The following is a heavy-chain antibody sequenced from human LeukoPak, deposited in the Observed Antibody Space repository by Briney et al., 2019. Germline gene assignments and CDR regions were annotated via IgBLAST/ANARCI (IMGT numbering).Heavy chain of an antibody. CDR1: GFTFSYYE. D-gene: IGHD2-2*01. V-gene: IGHV3-48*03. CDR3: AREGGVCSSTSCHHYYMDV. J-gene: IGHJ6*03. CDR2: ISSSGSTI. Sequence: PGGSLRLSCAASGFTFSYYEMNWVRQAPGKGLEWVSYISSSGSTIYFADSVKGRFTISRDNTKNSLYLQMNGLRAEDTAVYYCAREGGVCSSTSCHHYYMDVWRKGTTVTVSS.